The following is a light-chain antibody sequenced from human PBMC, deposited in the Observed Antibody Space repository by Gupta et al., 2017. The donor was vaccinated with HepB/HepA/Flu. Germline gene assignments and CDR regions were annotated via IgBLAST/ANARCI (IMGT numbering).Light chain of an antibody. CDR2: STR. Sequence: QKVVTPEPSLTVYPGGTVPLTCASSTGAVTSAHYPSWFQQKPGKDPMALIYSTRTKHSETPSRFSPSLLGCKATMTLAAVQPDDYYYDDCLLYYDVAVFGGGTKLTVL. CDR3: LLYYDVAV. J-gene: IGLJ3*02. CDR1: TGAVTSAHY. V-gene: IGLV7-43*01.